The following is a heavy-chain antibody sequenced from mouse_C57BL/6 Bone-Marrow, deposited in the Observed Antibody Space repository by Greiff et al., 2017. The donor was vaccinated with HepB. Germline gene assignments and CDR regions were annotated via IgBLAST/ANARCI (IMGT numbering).Heavy chain of an antibody. CDR1: GYTFNSYW. J-gene: IGHJ1*03. Sequence: QVQLQQPGAELVKPGASVKLSCKASGYTFNSYWMHWVKQRPGRGLEWIGRIDPNSGGTKYNEKFKSKATLTVDKPSSTAYMQLSSRTSEGSAVYYCAREDLTGGWYFDVGGTGTTVTVSS. V-gene: IGHV1-72*01. CDR3: AREDLTGGWYFDV. CDR2: IDPNSGGT. D-gene: IGHD4-1*01.